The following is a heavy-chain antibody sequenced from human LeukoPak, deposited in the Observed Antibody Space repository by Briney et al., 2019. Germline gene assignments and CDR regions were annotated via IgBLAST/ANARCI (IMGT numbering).Heavy chain of an antibody. CDR2: IYSGGST. J-gene: IGHJ4*02. CDR1: GFTVSSNY. CDR3: ASGYSYGYFDY. Sequence: GGPLRLSCAASGFTVSSNYMSWVRQAPGKGLEWVSVIYSGGSTYYADSVKGRFTISRDNSKNTLYLQMNSLRAEDTAVYYCASGYSYGYFDYWGQGTLVTVSS. D-gene: IGHD5-18*01. V-gene: IGHV3-66*02.